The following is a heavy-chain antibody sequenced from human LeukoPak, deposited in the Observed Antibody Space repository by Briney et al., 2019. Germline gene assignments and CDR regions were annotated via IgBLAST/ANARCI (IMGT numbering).Heavy chain of an antibody. Sequence: GGSLRLSCAASGFTFSNYAMHWVRQAPGPGLELGAVIWFDETNQYYGDSVRGRFTISRDNSKNRLYLQMNTLRAEDTAVYYCAKARGSGWHDPWYLDYWGQGTLVAVSS. CDR3: AKARGSGWHDPWYLDY. V-gene: IGHV3-33*06. J-gene: IGHJ4*02. CDR2: IWFDETNQ. D-gene: IGHD6-19*01. CDR1: GFTFSNYA.